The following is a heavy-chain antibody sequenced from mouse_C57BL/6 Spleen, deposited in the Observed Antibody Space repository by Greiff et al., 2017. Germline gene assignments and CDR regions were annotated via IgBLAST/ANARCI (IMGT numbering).Heavy chain of an antibody. D-gene: IGHD1-1*01. CDR2: IYPGDGDT. CDR3: ANYGSSSDFDY. Sequence: QVQLKESGPELVKPGASVKISCKASGYAFSSYWMNWVKQRPGKGLEWIGRIYPGDGDTNYNGKFKGKATLTADKSSSTAYMQLSSLTSEDSAVSFCANYGSSSDFDYWGQGTTLTVSS. J-gene: IGHJ2*01. CDR1: GYAFSSYW. V-gene: IGHV1-82*01.